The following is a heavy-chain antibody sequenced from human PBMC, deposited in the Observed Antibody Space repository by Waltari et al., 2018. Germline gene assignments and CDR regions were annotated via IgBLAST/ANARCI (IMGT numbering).Heavy chain of an antibody. D-gene: IGHD6-13*01. Sequence: QVQLQQWGAGLLKPSETLSLPCAVYGGSFSGSYWSWIRQPPGKGLEWIGEINHSGSTNYNPSLKSRVTISVDTSKNQFSLKLSSVTAADTAVYYCARGGGAAAHYYYYYGMDVWGQGTTVTVSS. CDR1: GGSFSGSY. J-gene: IGHJ6*02. CDR3: ARGGGAAAHYYYYYGMDV. CDR2: INHSGST. V-gene: IGHV4-34*01.